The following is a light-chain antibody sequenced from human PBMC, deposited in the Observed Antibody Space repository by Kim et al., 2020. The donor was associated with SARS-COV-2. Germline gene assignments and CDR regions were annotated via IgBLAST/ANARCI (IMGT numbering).Light chain of an antibody. Sequence: GERGTISWAGRRSNSGRNSVSGYQQGTGTAPKFIIYSYKQRPAGVPDRCPASKSGTSAARAISGLQSEDEADDYCAAWDDSLSGPVFGGGTKLTVL. CDR1: RSNSGRNS. J-gene: IGLJ3*02. CDR3: AAWDDSLSGPV. CDR2: SYK. V-gene: IGLV1-44*01.